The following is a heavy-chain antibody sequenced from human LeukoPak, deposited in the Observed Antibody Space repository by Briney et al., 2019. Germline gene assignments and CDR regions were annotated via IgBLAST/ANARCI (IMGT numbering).Heavy chain of an antibody. CDR2: INPNSGGT. J-gene: IGHJ3*01. V-gene: IGHV1-2*04. Sequence: ASVKVSCKASGYTFTGYYMHWVRQAPGQGLEWMGWINPNSGGTNYAQKFQGWVTMTRDTSINTVYMELTSLRSDDTAVYFCASKGDGYCRGTICQGAFDFWGQGTMVTVSS. CDR1: GYTFTGYY. CDR3: ASKGDGYCRGTICQGAFDF. D-gene: IGHD2-2*01.